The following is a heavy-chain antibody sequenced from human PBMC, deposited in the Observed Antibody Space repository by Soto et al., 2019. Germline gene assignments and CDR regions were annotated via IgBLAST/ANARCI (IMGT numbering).Heavy chain of an antibody. V-gene: IGHV4-59*01. CDR2: IYYSGST. CDR1: GGSISSYY. CDR3: ARDLNGIAAAGNCFDP. D-gene: IGHD6-13*01. J-gene: IGHJ5*02. Sequence: SDTLSLTCTVSGGSISSYYWSWIRQPPGKGLEWIGYIYYSGSTNYNPSLKSRVTISVDTSKNPFSLKLSSVTAADTAVYYCARDLNGIAAAGNCFDPWGKGTLVTVSS.